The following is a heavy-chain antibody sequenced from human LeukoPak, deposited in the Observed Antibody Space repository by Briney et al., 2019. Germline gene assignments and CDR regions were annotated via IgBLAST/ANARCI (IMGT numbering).Heavy chain of an antibody. D-gene: IGHD1-26*01. V-gene: IGHV3-21*01. J-gene: IGHJ4*02. CDR2: ISTSSTYI. CDR1: EFPPRSYS. Sequence: GGSLRLSCVASEFPPRSYSMHWVRPAPGKGLEWGSYISTSSTYIYYADSVMGRFTISRDNAKNSLYLHMSSLRAEDTAVYYCARDASGSSIGLIDFWGQGTLVTVSS. CDR3: ARDASGSSIGLIDF.